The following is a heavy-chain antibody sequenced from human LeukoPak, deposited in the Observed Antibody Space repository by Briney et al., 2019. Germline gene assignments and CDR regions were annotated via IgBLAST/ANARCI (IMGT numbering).Heavy chain of an antibody. CDR3: ARPVIVGATTYFDY. Sequence: GGSLRLSCAASGFTFSSYAMSWVRQAPGKGLEWVSGISGSGGSTYYADSVKGRFTISRDNSKNTLYLQMNSLRAEDTAVYYCARPVIVGATTYFDYWGQGTLVTVSS. V-gene: IGHV3-23*01. J-gene: IGHJ4*02. CDR1: GFTFSSYA. CDR2: ISGSGGST. D-gene: IGHD1-26*01.